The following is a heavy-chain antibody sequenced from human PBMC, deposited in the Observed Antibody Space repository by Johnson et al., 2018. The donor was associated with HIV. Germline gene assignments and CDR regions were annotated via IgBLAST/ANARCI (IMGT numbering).Heavy chain of an antibody. Sequence: QVQLVESGGGVVQPGRSLRLSCVASGFTFSDYAVHWVRQAPGKGLEWVAVISYDGSNKYYADSVTGRFTISRDNSKNTLYLQMNNLGPEDTAVYYCAKAELIRFGELNDGFDIWGQGTMVTVSS. CDR2: ISYDGSNK. D-gene: IGHD3-10*01. CDR1: GFTFSDYA. J-gene: IGHJ3*02. V-gene: IGHV3-30-3*01. CDR3: AKAELIRFGELNDGFDI.